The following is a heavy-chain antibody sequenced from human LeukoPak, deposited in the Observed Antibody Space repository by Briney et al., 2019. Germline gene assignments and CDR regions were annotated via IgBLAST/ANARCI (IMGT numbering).Heavy chain of an antibody. D-gene: IGHD2-2*01. CDR1: EFTFRNYW. J-gene: IGHJ4*02. V-gene: IGHV3-74*01. Sequence: GGSLRLSCAASEFTFRNYWMHWVRQAPGKGLVWVSRINSDGGDIYYADSVKGRFTISRDNAKNTLYLRMSSLRAEDTAVYYCARVGDTSSLPGYFDYWGQGTLVTVSS. CDR2: INSDGGDI. CDR3: ARVGDTSSLPGYFDY.